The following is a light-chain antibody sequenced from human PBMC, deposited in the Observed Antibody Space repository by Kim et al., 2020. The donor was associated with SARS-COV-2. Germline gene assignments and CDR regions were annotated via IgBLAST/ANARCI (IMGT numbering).Light chain of an antibody. CDR3: QSYDNSLNSYV. V-gene: IGLV1-40*01. Sequence: QRVTCSCTWSTSNIGANFGGHWYQHLPGTAPILLIYGNANRPSGVPDRFSCSKSGTSASLAIIGLQAEDEADYYCQSYDNSLNSYVFGTGTKVTVL. J-gene: IGLJ1*01. CDR1: TSNIGANFG. CDR2: GNA.